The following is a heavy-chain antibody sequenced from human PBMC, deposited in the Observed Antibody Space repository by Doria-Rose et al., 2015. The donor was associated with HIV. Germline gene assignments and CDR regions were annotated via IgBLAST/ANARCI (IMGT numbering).Heavy chain of an antibody. CDR3: ARIKSSRWYHKYYFDF. Sequence: QITLKESGPALVKPTETLTLTCTVSGVSLSSPGMGVSWIRQPPGKALEWLANIFSDDERSCKTSLKSRLTISRCTSKSQVVLTMTDMDPVDTATYYCARIKSSRWYHKYYFDFWGQGTLVIVSA. V-gene: IGHV2-26*01. D-gene: IGHD6-13*01. CDR2: IFSDDER. J-gene: IGHJ4*02. CDR1: GVSLSSPGMG.